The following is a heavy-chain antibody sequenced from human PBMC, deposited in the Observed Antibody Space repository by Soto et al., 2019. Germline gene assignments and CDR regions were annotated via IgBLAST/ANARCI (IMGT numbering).Heavy chain of an antibody. CDR2: ISYDGSNK. Sequence: GSLSLSCAASGFTFSSYAMHWVRQAPGKGLEWVAVISYDGSNKYYADSVKGRFTISRDNSKNTLYLQMNSLRAEDTAVYYCARDVGGHYDFWSGHPPVYGMDVWGQGTTVTVSS. CDR1: GFTFSSYA. V-gene: IGHV3-30-3*01. J-gene: IGHJ6*02. D-gene: IGHD3-3*01. CDR3: ARDVGGHYDFWSGHPPVYGMDV.